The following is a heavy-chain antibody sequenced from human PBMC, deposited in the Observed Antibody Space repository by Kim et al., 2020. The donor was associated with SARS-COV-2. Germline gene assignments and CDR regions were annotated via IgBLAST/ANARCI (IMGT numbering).Heavy chain of an antibody. D-gene: IGHD6-13*01. CDR2: ISSSSSYI. J-gene: IGHJ4*02. Sequence: GGSLRLSCAASGFTFSSYSMHWVRQAPGKGLVWVSSISSSSSYINYADSVKGRFTISRDNAKNSLYLQMNSLRAEDTAVYYCATHRDNSSSWYSGGYWGQGTLVTVSS. CDR3: ATHRDNSSSWYSGGY. CDR1: GFTFSSYS. V-gene: IGHV3-21*01.